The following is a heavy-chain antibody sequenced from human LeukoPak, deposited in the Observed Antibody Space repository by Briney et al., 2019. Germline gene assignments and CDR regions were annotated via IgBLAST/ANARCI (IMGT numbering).Heavy chain of an antibody. CDR3: ARVRYAEPYFDY. CDR1: GYTFTSYY. J-gene: IGHJ4*02. D-gene: IGHD2-8*01. V-gene: IGHV1-46*01. Sequence: GASVKVSCKASGYTFTSYYMHWVRQAPGQGLEWMGIINPSGGSTSYAQEFQGRVTMTRDTSTSTVYMELSSLRSEDTAVYYCARVRYAEPYFDYWGQGTLVTVSS. CDR2: INPSGGST.